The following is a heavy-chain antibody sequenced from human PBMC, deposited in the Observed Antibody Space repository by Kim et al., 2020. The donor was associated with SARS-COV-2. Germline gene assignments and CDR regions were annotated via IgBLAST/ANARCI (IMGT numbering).Heavy chain of an antibody. CDR3: ARVPRRCDWFFHPLPRNAMDI. Sequence: SETLSLTCTVSGGSISSGGYYWSWIRQHPGKGLEWIGYIYYSGRTYYNPSLKSRVTISVDTSKNQFSLKLSSVTAADTAVYYCARVPRRCDWFFHPLPRNAMDIWGQGTTVTVSS. D-gene: IGHD3-9*01. V-gene: IGHV4-31*03. CDR2: IYYSGRT. J-gene: IGHJ6*02. CDR1: GGSISSGGYY.